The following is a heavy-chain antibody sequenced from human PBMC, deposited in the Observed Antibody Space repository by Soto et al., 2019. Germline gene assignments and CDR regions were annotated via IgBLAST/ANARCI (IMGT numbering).Heavy chain of an antibody. CDR1: GGSISSYY. CDR3: ARAVGGPTDY. Sequence: SETLSLTCTVSGGSISSYYWSWIRQPPGKGLEWIGYISYSGSTSYNPSLKSRVTISVDTSKNQFSLKLSSVTAADTAVYYCARAVGGPTDYWGQGTLVTVSS. J-gene: IGHJ4*02. V-gene: IGHV4-59*01. CDR2: ISYSGST. D-gene: IGHD1-26*01.